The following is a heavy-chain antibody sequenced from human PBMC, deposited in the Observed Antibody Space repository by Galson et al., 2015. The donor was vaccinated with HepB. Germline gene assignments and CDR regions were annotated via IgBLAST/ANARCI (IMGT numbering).Heavy chain of an antibody. CDR1: GFTSSSYA. D-gene: IGHD5/OR15-5a*01. V-gene: IGHV3-23*01. CDR2: IGSSGDNT. Sequence: SLRLSCAASGFTSSSYAMSWVRQAPGKGLEWVSAIGSSGDNTYYADAVKGRFTISRDNPKNTLYLQMNSLRVEDTALYYCARAILPVSTIYVDPWGQGTLVTVSS. J-gene: IGHJ5*02. CDR3: ARAILPVSTIYVDP.